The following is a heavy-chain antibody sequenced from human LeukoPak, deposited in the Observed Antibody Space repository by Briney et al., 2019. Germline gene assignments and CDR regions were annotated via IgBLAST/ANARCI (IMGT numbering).Heavy chain of an antibody. J-gene: IGHJ5*02. D-gene: IGHD6-19*01. Sequence: SETLSLTCTVSGVSISTYSWSWIRQSPGKALEWIGYIYYSGTTNYNPSLKSRLTISVDTSKNQFSLKLSSVTAADTAVYYCAGDSSGWSGWFDP. CDR1: GVSISTYS. CDR3: AGDSSGWSGWFDP. V-gene: IGHV4-59*01. CDR2: IYYSGTT.